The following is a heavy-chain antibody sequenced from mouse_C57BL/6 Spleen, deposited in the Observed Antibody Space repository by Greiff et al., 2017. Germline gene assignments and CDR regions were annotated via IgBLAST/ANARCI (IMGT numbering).Heavy chain of an antibody. J-gene: IGHJ2*01. V-gene: IGHV5-9*01. D-gene: IGHD1-3*01. Sequence: EVQVVESGGGLVKPGGSLKLSCAASGFTFSSYTMSWVRQTPEKRLEWVATICGGGGNTYYPDSVKGRFTISRDNAKNTLYRQMSSLRSEDTALYYCAREAKEYYFDYWGKGTTLTVSS. CDR1: GFTFSSYT. CDR3: AREAKEYYFDY. CDR2: ICGGGGNT.